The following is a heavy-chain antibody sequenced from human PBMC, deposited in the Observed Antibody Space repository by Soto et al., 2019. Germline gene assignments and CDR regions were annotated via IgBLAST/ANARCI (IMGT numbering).Heavy chain of an antibody. Sequence: SETLSLTCTVSGASIRSTDYYWSWIRQAPGKGLEWIGYVYYTGSTYYNPSLMSRLTISVDTSKNQFSLKLTSVTAAETAVYYCVRTARQGAVAPHWFDRWGQGAQVTVSS. J-gene: IGHJ5*02. CDR2: VYYTGST. CDR3: VRTARQGAVAPHWFDR. CDR1: GASIRSTDYY. V-gene: IGHV4-30-4*01. D-gene: IGHD2-21*02.